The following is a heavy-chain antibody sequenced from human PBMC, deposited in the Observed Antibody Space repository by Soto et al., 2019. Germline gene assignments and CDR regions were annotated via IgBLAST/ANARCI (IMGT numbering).Heavy chain of an antibody. CDR3: ASYGEGDAFDI. J-gene: IGHJ3*02. V-gene: IGHV4-59*08. Sequence: QVQLQESGPGLVKPSETLSLTCTVSGGSISSYYWSWIRQPPGKGLEWIGYIYYSGCTNYNPSLKSRVTISVDMSKNQLSLKLSAVTAANTAVYYCASYGEGDAFDIWGQGTMVTVSS. CDR1: GGSISSYY. D-gene: IGHD4-17*01. CDR2: IYYSGCT.